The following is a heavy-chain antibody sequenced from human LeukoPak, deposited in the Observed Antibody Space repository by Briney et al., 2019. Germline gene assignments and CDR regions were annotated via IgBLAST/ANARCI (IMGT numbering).Heavy chain of an antibody. Sequence: SETLSLTCTVSGGSISSYYWSWIRQPAGKGLEGIGRIYTSGSTNYNPSLKSRVTMSVDTSKNQFSLKLSSVTAADTAVYYCARLGSSSWPYYYYGMDVWGQGTTVTVSS. J-gene: IGHJ6*02. CDR3: ARLGSSSWPYYYYGMDV. CDR1: GGSISSYY. CDR2: IYTSGST. D-gene: IGHD6-13*01. V-gene: IGHV4-4*07.